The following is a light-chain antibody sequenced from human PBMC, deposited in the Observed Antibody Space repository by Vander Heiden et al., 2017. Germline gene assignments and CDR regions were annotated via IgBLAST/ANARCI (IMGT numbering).Light chain of an antibody. Sequence: QMTQSPPSLSASVGDSVSITCRASQDITSWVAWYQQKPGKAPKSLIDAASTLQNGVPSRFSGSGSGTDFTLTISSLQPEDFGFYYCQQYNNYPPTFGQGTRLEIK. CDR1: QDITSW. V-gene: IGKV1D-16*01. J-gene: IGKJ5*01. CDR2: AAS. CDR3: QQYNNYPPT.